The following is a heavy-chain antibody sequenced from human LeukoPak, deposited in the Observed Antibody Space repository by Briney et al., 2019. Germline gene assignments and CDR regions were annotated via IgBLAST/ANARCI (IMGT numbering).Heavy chain of an antibody. CDR2: INHSGSA. V-gene: IGHV4-34*01. CDR3: ARRSRGYGYWFDP. J-gene: IGHJ5*02. Sequence: PSETLSLTCAVYGGSFSGYYWSWIRQPPGKGVEWIGEINHSGSANYNPSLKSRVTISVDTSKNQFSLKLSSVTAADTAVYYCARRSRGYGYWFDPWGQGTLVTVSS. CDR1: GGSFSGYY. D-gene: IGHD3-10*01.